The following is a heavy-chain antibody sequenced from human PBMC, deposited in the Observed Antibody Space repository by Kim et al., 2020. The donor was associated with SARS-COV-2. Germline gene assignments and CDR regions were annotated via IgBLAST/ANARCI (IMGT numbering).Heavy chain of an antibody. J-gene: IGHJ3*02. V-gene: IGHV5-51*01. Sequence: RYSPSFQGQVTISADKSISTAYLQWSSLKASDTAMYYCARPGSSWSALDIWGQGTMVTVSS. D-gene: IGHD6-13*01. CDR3: ARPGSSWSALDI.